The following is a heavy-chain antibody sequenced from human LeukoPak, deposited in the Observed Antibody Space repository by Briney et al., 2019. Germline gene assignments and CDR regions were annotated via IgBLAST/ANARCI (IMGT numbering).Heavy chain of an antibody. Sequence: GESLKISCEGSGYTFTSYWIAWVRQMPGRGLEWMGIIYPGDSDTRYSPSFQGQVTISADKSISTAYLQWSSLKASDTAMYYCARQGGGYNDGFDYWGQGTLVTVSS. CDR1: GYTFTSYW. V-gene: IGHV5-51*01. J-gene: IGHJ4*02. CDR2: IYPGDSDT. CDR3: ARQGGGYNDGFDY. D-gene: IGHD5-24*01.